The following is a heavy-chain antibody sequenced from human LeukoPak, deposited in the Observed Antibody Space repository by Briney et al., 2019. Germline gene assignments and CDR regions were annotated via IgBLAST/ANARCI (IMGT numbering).Heavy chain of an antibody. Sequence: VKVSCKASGGTFSSYAISWVRQAPGQGLEWMGGIIPIFGTANYAQKFQGGVTITTDESTSTAYMELSSLRSEDTAVYYCAIGYCSGGSCYYFDYWGQGTLVTVSS. V-gene: IGHV1-69*13. CDR2: IIPIFGTA. CDR3: AIGYCSGGSCYYFDY. J-gene: IGHJ4*02. CDR1: GGTFSSYA. D-gene: IGHD2-15*01.